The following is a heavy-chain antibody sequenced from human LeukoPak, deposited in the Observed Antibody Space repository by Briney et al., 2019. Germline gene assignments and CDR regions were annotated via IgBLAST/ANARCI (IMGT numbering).Heavy chain of an antibody. CDR1: GVSISSGSYY. J-gene: IGHJ4*02. CDR2: IYTSGST. CDR3: ARDSGYDIIDY. D-gene: IGHD5-12*01. Sequence: SETLSLTCTVSGVSISSGSYYGSWIRQPAGKRLEWTGHIYTSGSTNYNPSLKSRVTISVDTSKNQFSLKLSSVTAADTAFYYCARDSGYDIIDYWGQGTLVTVSS. V-gene: IGHV4-61*09.